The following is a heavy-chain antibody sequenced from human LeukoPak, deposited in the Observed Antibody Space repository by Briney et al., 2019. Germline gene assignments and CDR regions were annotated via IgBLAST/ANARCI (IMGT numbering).Heavy chain of an antibody. V-gene: IGHV4-61*01. CDR1: GASISSGLYY. D-gene: IGHD1-1*01. CDR3: ARSPQNWNDFYYYMDV. J-gene: IGHJ6*03. CDR2: IYYSGST. Sequence: PSETLSLTCTVSGASISSGLYYWNWIRQPPGKGLEWIGYIYYSGSTNYNPSLKSRVTISVDTSKNQFSLKLSSVTAADTAVYYCARSPQNWNDFYYYMDVWGKGTTVTISS.